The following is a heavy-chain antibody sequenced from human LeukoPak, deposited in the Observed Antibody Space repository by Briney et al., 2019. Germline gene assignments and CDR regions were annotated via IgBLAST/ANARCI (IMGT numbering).Heavy chain of an antibody. V-gene: IGHV4-38-2*02. J-gene: IGHJ5*02. CDR1: GYSISSGYY. D-gene: IGHD3-16*01. Sequence: SETLSLTCTVSGYSISSGYYWGWIRQPPGKGLEWIGSIYHSGSTYYNPSLKSRVTISVDTSKNQFSLKLSSVTAADTAVYYCATIMKPWGQGTLVTVSS. CDR2: IYHSGST. CDR3: ATIMKP.